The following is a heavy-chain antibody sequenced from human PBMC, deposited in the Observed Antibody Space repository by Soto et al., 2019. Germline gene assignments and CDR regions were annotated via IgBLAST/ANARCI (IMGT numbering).Heavy chain of an antibody. CDR3: ARYRHGDYYYYSGMDV. D-gene: IGHD4-17*01. J-gene: IGHJ6*02. Sequence: SETLSLTCAVYGGSFSGYYWSWIRQPPGKGLEWIGEINHSGSTNYNPSLKSRVTISVDTSKNQFSLKLSSVTAADTAVYYCARYRHGDYYYYSGMDVWGQGTTVTVSS. V-gene: IGHV4-34*01. CDR1: GGSFSGYY. CDR2: INHSGST.